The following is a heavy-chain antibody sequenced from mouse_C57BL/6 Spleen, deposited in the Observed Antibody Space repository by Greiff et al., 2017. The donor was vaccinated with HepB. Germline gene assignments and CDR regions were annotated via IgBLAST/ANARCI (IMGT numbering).Heavy chain of an antibody. CDR2: IYPGSGST. CDR3: ARNRYGSSYFDY. V-gene: IGHV1-55*01. J-gene: IGHJ2*01. D-gene: IGHD1-1*01. Sequence: VQLQQPGAELVKPGASVKMSCKASGYTFTSYWITWVKQRPGQGLEWIGDIYPGSGSTNYNEKFKSKATLTVDTSSSTAYMQLSNPTSEDSAVYYCARNRYGSSYFDYWGQGTTLTVSS. CDR1: GYTFTSYW.